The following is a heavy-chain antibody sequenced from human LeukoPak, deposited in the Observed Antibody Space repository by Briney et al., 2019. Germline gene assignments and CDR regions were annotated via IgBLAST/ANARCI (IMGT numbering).Heavy chain of an antibody. CDR3: ARGTVAGTDDAFDI. J-gene: IGHJ3*02. V-gene: IGHV4-61*05. Sequence: SETLSLTCTVSGGSISSSSYYWGWIRQPPGKGLEWIGYIYYSGSTNYNPSLKSRVTISVDTSKNQFSLKLSSVTAADTAVYYCARGTVAGTDDAFDIWGQGTMVTVSS. D-gene: IGHD6-19*01. CDR1: GGSISSSSYY. CDR2: IYYSGST.